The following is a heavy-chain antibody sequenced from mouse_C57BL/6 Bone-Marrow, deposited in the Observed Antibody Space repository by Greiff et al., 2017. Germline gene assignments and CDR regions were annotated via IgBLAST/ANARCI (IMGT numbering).Heavy chain of an antibody. CDR1: GYTFTSYW. J-gene: IGHJ4*01. CDR2: IHPNSGST. CDR3: ARDGYPLYYYAMDY. D-gene: IGHD2-3*01. V-gene: IGHV1-64*01. Sequence: QVQLQQPGAELVKPGASVKLSCKASGYTFTSYWMHWVKQRPGQGLEWIGMIHPNSGSTNYNEKFKSKATLTVDKSSSTAYMQLSSLTSEDSAVYYCARDGYPLYYYAMDYWGQGTSVTVSS.